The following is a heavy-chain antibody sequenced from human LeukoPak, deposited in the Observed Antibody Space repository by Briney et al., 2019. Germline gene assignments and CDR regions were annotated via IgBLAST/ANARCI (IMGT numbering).Heavy chain of an antibody. CDR3: ARDLLYYYDSSATDY. Sequence: GGSLRLSCAASGFTFSSYSMNWVRQAPGKGLEWVSSISSSSSYIYYADSVKGRFTISRDNAKNPLYLQMNSLRAEDTAVYYCARDLLYYYDSSATDYWGQGTLVTVSS. CDR2: ISSSSSYI. V-gene: IGHV3-21*01. J-gene: IGHJ4*02. D-gene: IGHD3-22*01. CDR1: GFTFSSYS.